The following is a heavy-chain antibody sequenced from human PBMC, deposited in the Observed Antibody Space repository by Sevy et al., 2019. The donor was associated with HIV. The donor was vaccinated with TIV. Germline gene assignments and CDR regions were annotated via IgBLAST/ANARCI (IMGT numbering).Heavy chain of an antibody. Sequence: ASVKVSCKASGFTFTSSAVQRVRQARGQRLEWIGWIVVGIGNTNYAQKFQERVTITRDMTTSTAYMDLSSLRSDDTAVYYCAADVEYYYDSRGYPDAFDIWGQGTMVTVSS. CDR3: AADVEYYYDSRGYPDAFDI. CDR2: IVVGIGNT. D-gene: IGHD3-22*01. CDR1: GFTFTSSA. J-gene: IGHJ3*02. V-gene: IGHV1-58*01.